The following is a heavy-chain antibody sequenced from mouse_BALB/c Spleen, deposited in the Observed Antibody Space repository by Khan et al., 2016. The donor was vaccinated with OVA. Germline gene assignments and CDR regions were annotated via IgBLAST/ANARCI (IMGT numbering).Heavy chain of an antibody. CDR2: ISSDGDYT. J-gene: IGHJ3*01. V-gene: IGHV5-9-3*01. CDR1: GFTFSTYA. Sequence: EVHLVESGGGLVKPGGSLKLSCAASGFTFSTYAMSWVRQTPEKRLEWVATISSDGDYTYYPDNVTGRFTISSDNAKNTLYLQMSSLRSEDTAMYYCARSPYGNFAYWGQGTLVTVSA. D-gene: IGHD2-1*01. CDR3: ARSPYGNFAY.